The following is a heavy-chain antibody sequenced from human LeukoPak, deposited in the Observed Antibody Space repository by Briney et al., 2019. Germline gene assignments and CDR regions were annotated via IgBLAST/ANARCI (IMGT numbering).Heavy chain of an antibody. D-gene: IGHD3-22*01. Sequence: PSETLSLTSAVYGGSFSGYYWSWIRQPPGKGLEWIGEINHSGSTNYNPSLKSRVTISVDASKNQFSLKLSSVTAADTAVYYCAGSSGYYSHWGQGTLVTVSS. V-gene: IGHV4-34*01. CDR3: AGSSGYYSH. CDR2: INHSGST. CDR1: GGSFSGYY. J-gene: IGHJ4*02.